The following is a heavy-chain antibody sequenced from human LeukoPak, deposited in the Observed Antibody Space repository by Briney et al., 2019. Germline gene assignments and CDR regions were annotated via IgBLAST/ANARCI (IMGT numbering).Heavy chain of an antibody. D-gene: IGHD1-7*01. V-gene: IGHV1-69*05. J-gene: IGHJ5*02. CDR3: ARDNYAGANWFVP. Sequence: GASVKVSCKASGGTFSSYAISWVRQAPGQGLEWMGGIIPIFGTANYAQKFQGRVTITTDESTSTAYMELSSLRSEDTAVYYCARDNYAGANWFVPWGQGTLVTVSS. CDR1: GGTFSSYA. CDR2: IIPIFGTA.